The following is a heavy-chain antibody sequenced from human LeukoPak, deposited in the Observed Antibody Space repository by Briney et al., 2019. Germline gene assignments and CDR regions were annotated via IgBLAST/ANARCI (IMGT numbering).Heavy chain of an antibody. CDR3: ARVVYGDSLNYMDV. J-gene: IGHJ6*03. V-gene: IGHV3-48*04. Sequence: GGSLRLSCAASGFTFRTSGMNWVRQAPGKGLEWVSYISSSGTTISYAQSVKGRFTITRDNAKNSLYLQMSSLRAEDTALYYCARVVYGDSLNYMDVWGKGTTVTVSS. CDR1: GFTFRTSG. D-gene: IGHD4-17*01. CDR2: ISSSGTTI.